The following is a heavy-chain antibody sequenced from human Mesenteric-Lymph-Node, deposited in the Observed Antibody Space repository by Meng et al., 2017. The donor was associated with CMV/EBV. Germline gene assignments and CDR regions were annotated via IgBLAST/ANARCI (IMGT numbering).Heavy chain of an antibody. CDR2: INPKSGTT. V-gene: IGHV1-2*02. CDR1: GYSFTGYY. J-gene: IGHJ4*02. D-gene: IGHD3-9*01. Sequence: KVSCKASGYSFTGYYIHGVRQAPGQGLEWMGWINPKSGTTNYAEKFLGRVTMTRDTSLYTAYMELTRLKSDDTAVYYCARGLAVDNYWGQGTLVTVSS. CDR3: ARGLAVDNY.